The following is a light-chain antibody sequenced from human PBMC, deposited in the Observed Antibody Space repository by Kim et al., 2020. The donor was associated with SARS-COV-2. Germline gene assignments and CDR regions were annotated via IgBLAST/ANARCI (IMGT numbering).Light chain of an antibody. CDR3: QQSYSVPWT. CDR1: QSIGTH. CDR2: TTA. Sequence: GDRVTITCRASQSIGTHLNWFQQKPGKAPNLLIYTTANLQSGVPSRFSGSGSGTDFTLTISSLQPEDFATYYCQQSYSVPWTFGQGTKVDIK. J-gene: IGKJ1*01. V-gene: IGKV1-39*01.